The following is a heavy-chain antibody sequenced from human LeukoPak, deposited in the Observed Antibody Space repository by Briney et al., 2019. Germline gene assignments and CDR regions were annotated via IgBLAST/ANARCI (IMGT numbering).Heavy chain of an antibody. V-gene: IGHV4-59*05. J-gene: IGHJ5*02. CDR2: IYYSGST. CDR1: GGSISNYY. Sequence: SETLSLTCTVSGGSISNYYWSWIRQPPGKGLEWIGSIYYSGSTYYNPSLKSRVTISVDTSKNQFSLKLSSVTAADTAVYYCARGSIAARGGWFDPWGQGTLVTVSS. D-gene: IGHD6-6*01. CDR3: ARGSIAARGGWFDP.